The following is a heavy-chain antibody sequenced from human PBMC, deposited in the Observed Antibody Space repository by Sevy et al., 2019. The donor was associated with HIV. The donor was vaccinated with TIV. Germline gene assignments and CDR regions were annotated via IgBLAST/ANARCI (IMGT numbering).Heavy chain of an antibody. Sequence: SETLSLTCTVSGASISSTDYYWGWIRQSPGKGLEWIASIRHGGYTFYNPSLKSRVSISADTSKNQFSLKLRFVSATETSIYYCVGPKLRYSSGWHYFDYWGQGTVVTVSS. CDR3: VGPKLRYSSGWHYFDY. D-gene: IGHD6-19*01. CDR1: GASISSTDYY. J-gene: IGHJ4*02. V-gene: IGHV4-39*01. CDR2: IRHGGYT.